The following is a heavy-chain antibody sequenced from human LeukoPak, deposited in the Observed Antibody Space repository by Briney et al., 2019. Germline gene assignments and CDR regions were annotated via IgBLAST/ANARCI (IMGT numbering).Heavy chain of an antibody. CDR2: IKQDGSEK. J-gene: IGHJ4*02. CDR3: AREGVIVVVPAAPDY. Sequence: GGSLRLSCAASGFTFSSFWMSWVRQAPGKGLEWVANIKQDGSEKYYVDSVKGRFTISRDNAKNSLYLQMNSLRAEDTAVYYCAREGVIVVVPAAPDYWGQGTLVTVSS. V-gene: IGHV3-7*03. D-gene: IGHD2-2*01. CDR1: GFTFSSFW.